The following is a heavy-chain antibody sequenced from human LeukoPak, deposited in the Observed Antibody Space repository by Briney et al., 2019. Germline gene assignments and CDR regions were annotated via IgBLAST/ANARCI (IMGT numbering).Heavy chain of an antibody. D-gene: IGHD3-10*02. J-gene: IGHJ5*02. CDR3: ATMYEWRYRAWGS. V-gene: IGHV4-34*08. CDR2: ISDSGST. CDR1: GGTFNGYY. Sequence: SETLTLTCAASGGTFNGYYWSWIRQAPGKGLEWIAEISDSGSTNFTPSLKSRVSLSVHMSKRKFYLQLSSVTAADTALYYCATMYEWRYRAWGSWGEGILVTVSS.